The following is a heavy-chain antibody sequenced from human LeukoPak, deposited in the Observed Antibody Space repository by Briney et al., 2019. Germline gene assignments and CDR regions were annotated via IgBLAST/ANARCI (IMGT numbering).Heavy chain of an antibody. Sequence: ASVKVSCKASGYTFTSYYMHWVRQATGQGLEWMGWMNPNSGNTGYAQKFQGRVTMTRNTSISTAYMELSSLRPEDTAVYYCGRCAGTPQYYYYYYYMDVWGKGTTVTVSS. J-gene: IGHJ6*03. D-gene: IGHD1/OR15-1a*01. CDR1: GYTFTSYY. V-gene: IGHV1-8*02. CDR2: MNPNSGNT. CDR3: GRCAGTPQYYYYYYYMDV.